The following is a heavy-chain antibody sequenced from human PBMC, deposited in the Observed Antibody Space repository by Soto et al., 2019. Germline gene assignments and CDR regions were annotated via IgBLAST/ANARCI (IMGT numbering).Heavy chain of an antibody. J-gene: IGHJ6*02. D-gene: IGHD2-2*01. V-gene: IGHV3-30*18. Sequence: QVQLVESGGGVVQPGRSLRLSCAASGFTFSSYGMHWVRQAPGKGLEWVAVISYDGSNKYYADSVKGRFTISRDNSKNTLYLQMNSRRAEDAAVYYGAKDGHCSSTSCYAQSYYYYGMDVWGQGSTVTVSS. CDR2: ISYDGSNK. CDR3: AKDGHCSSTSCYAQSYYYYGMDV. CDR1: GFTFSSYG.